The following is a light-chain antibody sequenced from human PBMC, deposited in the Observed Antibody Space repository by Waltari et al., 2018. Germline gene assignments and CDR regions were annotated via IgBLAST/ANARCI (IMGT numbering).Light chain of an antibody. CDR3: NSYTGGISWV. CDR2: DVN. J-gene: IGLJ1*01. V-gene: IGLV2-14*03. CDR1: SSDIGYYNY. Sequence: QSALTQPASVSGSPGQSITISCTGSSSDIGYYNYVSWYQLHPGRAPRLMAYDVNKRPPGVTIRFSAYNSGNTAALTISCLQAEDEAHYYCNSYTGGISWVFGTGTKVTVL.